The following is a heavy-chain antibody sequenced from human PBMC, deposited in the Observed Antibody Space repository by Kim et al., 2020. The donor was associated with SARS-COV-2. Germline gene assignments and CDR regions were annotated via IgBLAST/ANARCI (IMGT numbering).Heavy chain of an antibody. CDR2: IYYSGST. D-gene: IGHD4-4*01. CDR1: GGSISSYY. V-gene: IGHV4-59*01. Sequence: SETLSLTFTVSGGSISSYYWSWIRQPPGKGLEWIGYIYYSGSTNYNPSLKSRVTITVDTSKNQFSLKLSSVTAADTAVYYCARRSGDYSNFNYYYYMDVWGKGATVTVSS. J-gene: IGHJ6*03. CDR3: ARRSGDYSNFNYYYYMDV.